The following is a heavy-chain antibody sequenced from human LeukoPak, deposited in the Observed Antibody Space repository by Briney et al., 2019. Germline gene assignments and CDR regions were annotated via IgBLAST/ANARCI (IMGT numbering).Heavy chain of an antibody. CDR3: APGEVTTGDY. CDR2: ISNNGGYT. D-gene: IGHD4-17*01. CDR1: GFTFSSSA. J-gene: IGHJ4*02. Sequence: PGGSLRLSCAASGFTFSSSAMSWVRQAPGKGLEWVSAISNNGGYTYYADSVQGRFTISRDNSKSTLCLQMNSLRAEDTAVYYCAPGEVTTGDYWGQGTLVTVSS. V-gene: IGHV3-23*01.